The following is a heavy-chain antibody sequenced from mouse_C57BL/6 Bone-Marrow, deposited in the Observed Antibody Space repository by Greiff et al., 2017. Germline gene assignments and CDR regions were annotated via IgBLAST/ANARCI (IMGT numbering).Heavy chain of an antibody. CDR2: IYWDDDK. CDR1: GFSLSTSGMG. J-gene: IGHJ1*03. Sequence: QVTLKESGPGILQSSQTLSLTCSFSGFSLSTSGMGVRWIRQPSGKGLAWLAHIYWDDDKRYTPSLTSRLTIPKDTSRNQVFLKITSEDTAETATYCGARMDYYGSSFWYCDVWGTGTTVTGSS. V-gene: IGHV8-12*01. CDR3: ARMDYYGSSFWYCDV. D-gene: IGHD1-1*01.